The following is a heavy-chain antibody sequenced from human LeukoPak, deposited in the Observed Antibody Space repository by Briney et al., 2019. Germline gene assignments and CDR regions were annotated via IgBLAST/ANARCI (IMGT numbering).Heavy chain of an antibody. CDR3: SAFSTAGTSY. CDR2: IRYDESVK. CDR1: GFTFSDYW. D-gene: IGHD3/OR15-3a*01. V-gene: IGHV3-30*02. J-gene: IGHJ1*01. Sequence: GGSLRLSCAASGFTFSDYWMSWVRQAPGKGLDWLAFIRYDESVKSYADSVRGRFTISRDNLKNVLELQMNSLRVEDTALYYCSAFSTAGTSYWGQGTLVTVSS.